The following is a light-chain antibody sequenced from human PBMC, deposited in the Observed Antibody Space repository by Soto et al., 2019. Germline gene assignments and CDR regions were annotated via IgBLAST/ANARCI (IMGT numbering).Light chain of an antibody. V-gene: IGKV1-39*01. CDR3: QKSYSTPLT. CDR1: QSISSY. Sequence: DIQMTQSPSSLSASVGDRVTITCRASQSISSYLNWYQQKLGKAPKLLIYAASSLQSGVPSRFSGSGSGTDFTLTISSLQPEDVATYYCQKSYSTPLTFGGGTKVEIK. J-gene: IGKJ4*01. CDR2: AAS.